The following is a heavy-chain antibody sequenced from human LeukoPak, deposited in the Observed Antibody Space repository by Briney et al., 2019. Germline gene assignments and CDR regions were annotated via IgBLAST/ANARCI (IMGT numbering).Heavy chain of an antibody. D-gene: IGHD3-22*01. Sequence: SVKVSCKASGGTFSSYAISWVRQAPGQGLEWMGGIIPIFGTANYAQKFQGRVTITADESTSTAYMELSSLRSEDTAVYYCARTTKAYYYDSDFDYWGQGTLVTVSS. J-gene: IGHJ4*02. CDR2: IIPIFGTA. CDR1: GGTFSSYA. V-gene: IGHV1-69*01. CDR3: ARTTKAYYYDSDFDY.